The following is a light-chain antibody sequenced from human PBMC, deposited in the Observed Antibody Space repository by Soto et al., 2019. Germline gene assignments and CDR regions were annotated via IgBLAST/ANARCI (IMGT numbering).Light chain of an antibody. V-gene: IGKV3-15*01. J-gene: IGKJ1*01. CDR2: GAS. CDR1: QSVSSN. CDR3: QQYNNWPPWT. Sequence: ETVITQSPASLSFSPWERATLSCSASQSVSSNLAWFQQKPGQAPRLLIYGASTRATGIPARFSGSGSGTEFTLTISSLQSEDFAVYYCQQYNNWPPWTFGQGSNVDIK.